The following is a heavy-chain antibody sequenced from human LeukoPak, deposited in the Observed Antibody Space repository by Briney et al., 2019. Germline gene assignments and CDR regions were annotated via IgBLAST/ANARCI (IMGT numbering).Heavy chain of an antibody. CDR1: GGTFSSYA. D-gene: IGHD5-12*01. CDR3: ARGHIVATKGHWFDP. J-gene: IGHJ5*02. CDR2: IIPIFGTA. V-gene: IGHV1-69*05. Sequence: SSVKVSCKASGGTFSSYAISWVRQAPGQGLEWMGRIIPIFGTANYAQKFQGRVTITTDESTSTAYMELSSLRSEDTAVYYCARGHIVATKGHWFDPWGQGTLVTVSS.